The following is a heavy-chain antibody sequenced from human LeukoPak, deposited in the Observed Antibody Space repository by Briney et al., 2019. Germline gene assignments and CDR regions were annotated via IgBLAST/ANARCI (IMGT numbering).Heavy chain of an antibody. D-gene: IGHD2-15*01. J-gene: IGHJ4*02. V-gene: IGHV3-23*01. Sequence: GGSLRLSCAASGFTFNNFAMNWVRQAPGEGLEWVSGISGSGGTTYYADSVQGRFTISRDNSNNTLYLQMNSLRAEDTAVYYFSKRPGRGESRGQGTLVTVSS. CDR1: GFTFNNFA. CDR3: SKRPGRGES. CDR2: ISGSGGTT.